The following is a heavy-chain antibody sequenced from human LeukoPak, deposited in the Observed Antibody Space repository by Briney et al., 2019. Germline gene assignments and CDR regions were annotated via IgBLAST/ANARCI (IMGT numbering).Heavy chain of an antibody. CDR2: INHSGST. Sequence: SETLSLTCAVYGGSFSGYYWSWIRQPPGKGLEWIGEINHSGSTNYNPSLKSRVTISVDTSKNQFSLKLSSVTAADTAVYYCARLGSVYYYYMDVWGKGTTVTISS. CDR1: GGSFSGYY. D-gene: IGHD7-27*01. J-gene: IGHJ6*03. CDR3: ARLGSVYYYYMDV. V-gene: IGHV4-34*01.